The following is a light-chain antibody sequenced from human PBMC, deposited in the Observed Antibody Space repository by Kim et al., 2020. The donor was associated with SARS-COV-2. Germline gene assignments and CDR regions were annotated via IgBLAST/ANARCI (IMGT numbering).Light chain of an antibody. Sequence: DIVMTQSPDSLAVSLGERATIKCKSSQTISNSLAWYQQRPGQPPNLLITWASTRDSGVPDRFSGSGSGTDFTLTISSLQAEDVAVYYCQQFYSPPPTFGPGTKVDIK. V-gene: IGKV4-1*01. CDR2: WAS. CDR1: QTISNS. CDR3: QQFYSPPPT. J-gene: IGKJ3*01.